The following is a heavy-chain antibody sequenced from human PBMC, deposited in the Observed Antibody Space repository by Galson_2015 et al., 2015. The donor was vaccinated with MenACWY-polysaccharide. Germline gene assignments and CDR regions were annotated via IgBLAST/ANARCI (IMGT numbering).Heavy chain of an antibody. CDR3: VRARYLDV. D-gene: IGHD3/OR15-3a*01. J-gene: IGHJ4*02. V-gene: IGHV3-48*01. CDR1: GFTFSDYT. CDR2: ISSGSRII. Sequence: SLRLSCAASGFTFSDYTLNWVRQAPGKGLEWLSHISSGSRIIYYADSVRGRFTISRDNAKNTLYLQMNSLRAEDTAVYYCVRARYLDVWGQGILVTVSS.